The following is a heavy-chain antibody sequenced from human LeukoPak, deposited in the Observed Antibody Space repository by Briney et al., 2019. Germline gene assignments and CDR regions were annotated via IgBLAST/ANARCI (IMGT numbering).Heavy chain of an antibody. J-gene: IGHJ4*02. V-gene: IGHV3-30*02. D-gene: IGHD3-10*01. Sequence: GGSLTLSCAASGFTFSNYGIHWVQQAPGKGLEWVAFIRYDGNDKNYADSVKGRFTISRDNSKNTLYLQMISLRAEDTAVYYCAKVAHYYGSGSYYEYYFDYWGQGTLVTVSS. CDR3: AKVAHYYGSGSYYEYYFDY. CDR2: IRYDGNDK. CDR1: GFTFSNYG.